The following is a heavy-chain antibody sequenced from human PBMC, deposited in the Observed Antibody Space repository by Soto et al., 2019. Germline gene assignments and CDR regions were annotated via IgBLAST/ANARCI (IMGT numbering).Heavy chain of an antibody. CDR2: INTNSGGT. J-gene: IGHJ6*02. CDR3: AREPVGYYYGMDV. V-gene: IGHV1-2*02. CDR1: GYTFTSYY. Sequence: ASVKVSSKASGYTFTSYYMHWVRQAPGQGLGWMGLINTNSGGTSYTQKFQGRITMTRDTSMSTAYMELSRLRSDDTAVYYCAREPVGYYYGMDVWGQGTTVTVSS.